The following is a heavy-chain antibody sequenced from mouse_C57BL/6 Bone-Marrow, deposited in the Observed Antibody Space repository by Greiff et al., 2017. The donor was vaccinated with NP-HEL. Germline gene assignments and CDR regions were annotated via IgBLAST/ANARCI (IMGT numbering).Heavy chain of an antibody. CDR2: IYPGSGNT. CDR3: ARGHYGRFDY. J-gene: IGHJ2*01. Sequence: VQLQQSGAELVRPGASVKLSCKASGYTFTDYYINWVKQRPGQGLEWIARIYPGSGNTYYNEKFKGKATLTAEKSSSTAYMQLSSLTSEDSAVYFCARGHYGRFDYWGQGTTLTVSS. CDR1: GYTFTDYY. V-gene: IGHV1-76*01. D-gene: IGHD1-1*01.